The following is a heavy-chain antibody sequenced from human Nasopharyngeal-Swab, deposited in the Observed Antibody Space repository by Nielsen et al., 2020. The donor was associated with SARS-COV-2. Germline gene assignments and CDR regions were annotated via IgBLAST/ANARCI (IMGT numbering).Heavy chain of an antibody. V-gene: IGHV3-48*04. J-gene: IGHJ4*02. CDR1: GFTFSSYA. CDR3: ARDFSRGFDY. CDR2: ISGSGSTI. Sequence: GESLKISCAASGFTFSSYAMSWVRQAPGKGLEWVSAISGSGSTIYYADSVKGRFTISRDNAKNSLYLQMNSLRAEDTAVYYCARDFSRGFDYWGQGTLVTVSS.